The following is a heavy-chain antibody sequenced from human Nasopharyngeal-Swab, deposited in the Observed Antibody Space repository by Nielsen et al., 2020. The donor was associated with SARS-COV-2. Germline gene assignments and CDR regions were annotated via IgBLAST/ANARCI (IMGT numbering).Heavy chain of an antibody. D-gene: IGHD6-13*01. CDR2: IYPGDSDT. CDR3: AWSSSWYHTGYFDY. V-gene: IGHV5-51*01. Sequence: GGSLRLSCKGSGYSFTSYWIGWVRQMPGKGLEWMGIIYPGDSDTRYGPSFQGQVTISADKSISTAYLQWSSLKASDTAMYYCAWSSSWYHTGYFDYWGQGTLVTVSS. J-gene: IGHJ4*02. CDR1: GYSFTSYW.